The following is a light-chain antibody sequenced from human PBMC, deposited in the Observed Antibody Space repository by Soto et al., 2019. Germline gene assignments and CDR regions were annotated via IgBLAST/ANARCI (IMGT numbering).Light chain of an antibody. CDR1: KSVSSN. Sequence: ETVMTQSPGTLSISPWEGATVSCGTSKSVSSNLAWYQKKPGPATRLLIYGASTRASGIPARFSGSGSGKEFTLTISYLPPEDSAVYFCQQYHDWVTFGGGTKVDI. J-gene: IGKJ4*01. V-gene: IGKV3D-15*01. CDR3: QQYHDWVT. CDR2: GAS.